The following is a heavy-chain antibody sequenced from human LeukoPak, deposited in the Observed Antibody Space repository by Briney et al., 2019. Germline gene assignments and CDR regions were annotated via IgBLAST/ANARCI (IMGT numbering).Heavy chain of an antibody. CDR3: AKVSSSGWSDFDY. D-gene: IGHD6-19*01. CDR2: IYHSGST. J-gene: IGHJ4*02. Sequence: SETLSLTCTVSGGSISSYYWSWIRQPPGKGLEWIGYIYHSGSTYYNPSLKSRVTISVDKSKNQFSLKLRSVTAADTAVYYCAKVSSSGWSDFDYWGQGTLVTVSS. V-gene: IGHV4-59*12. CDR1: GGSISSYY.